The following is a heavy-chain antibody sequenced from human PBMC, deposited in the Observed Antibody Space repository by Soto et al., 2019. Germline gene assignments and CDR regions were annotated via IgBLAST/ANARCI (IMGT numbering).Heavy chain of an antibody. CDR3: AGGQGITIFGVVIILYYYYYGMDV. V-gene: IGHV1-18*01. CDR2: ISAYNGNT. CDR1: GYTFTSYG. Sequence: ASVKVSCKASGYTFTSYGISWVRQAPGQGLEWMGWISAYNGNTNYAQKLQGRVTMTTDTSTSTAYMELRSLRSDDTAVYYCAGGQGITIFGVVIILYYYYYGMDVWGQGTTVTVSS. D-gene: IGHD3-3*01. J-gene: IGHJ6*02.